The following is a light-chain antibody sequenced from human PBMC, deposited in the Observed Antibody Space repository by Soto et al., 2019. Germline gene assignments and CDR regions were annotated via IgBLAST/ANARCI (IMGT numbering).Light chain of an antibody. V-gene: IGLV2-14*01. CDR3: SSYTSSSTLG. J-gene: IGLJ3*02. Sequence: QSALTQPASVSGSPGQSITIPCTGTSSDVGGYNYVSWYQQHPGKAPKLMIYEVSNRPSGVSNRFSGSKSGNTASLTISGLKAEDEADYYCSSYTSSSTLGFGGGTKLTVL. CDR1: SSDVGGYNY. CDR2: EVS.